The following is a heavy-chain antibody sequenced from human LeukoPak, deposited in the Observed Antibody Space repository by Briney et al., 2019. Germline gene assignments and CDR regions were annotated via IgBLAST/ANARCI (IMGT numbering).Heavy chain of an antibody. V-gene: IGHV4-39*07. J-gene: IGHJ6*03. Sequence: SETLSLTCTVSGGSISSSSYYWGWIRQPPGKGLEWIGSIHYSGSTNYNPSLKSRVTISVDTSKNQFSLKLSSVTAADTAVYYCARGARSLAAYYYYYMDVWGKGTTVTVSS. CDR1: GGSISSSSYY. D-gene: IGHD6-6*01. CDR2: IHYSGST. CDR3: ARGARSLAAYYYYYMDV.